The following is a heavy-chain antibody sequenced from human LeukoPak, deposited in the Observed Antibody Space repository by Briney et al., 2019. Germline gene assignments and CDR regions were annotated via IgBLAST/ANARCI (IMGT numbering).Heavy chain of an antibody. CDR3: ARSSGGPGGVPYYYGMDV. Sequence: SVKVSCKASGGTFSSYAISWVRQAPGQGLEWMGRIIPILGIANYAQKFQGRVTITADESTSTAYMELSSLRSEDTAVYYCARSSGGPGGVPYYYGMDVWGQGTTVTVSS. V-gene: IGHV1-69*04. D-gene: IGHD2-8*02. J-gene: IGHJ6*02. CDR2: IIPILGIA. CDR1: GGTFSSYA.